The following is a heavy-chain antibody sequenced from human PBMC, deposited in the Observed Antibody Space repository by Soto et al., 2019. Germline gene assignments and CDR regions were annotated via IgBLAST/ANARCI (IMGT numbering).Heavy chain of an antibody. CDR2: IDPSDSYT. Sequence: GESLKISCKGSGYSFTSYWISWVRQMPGKGLEWMGRIDPSDSYTNYSPSFQGHVTISADKSISTAYLQWSSLKASDTAMYYCASYLPPPYYYDSSGRDHWGQGTLVTVSS. J-gene: IGHJ4*02. D-gene: IGHD3-22*01. CDR1: GYSFTSYW. V-gene: IGHV5-10-1*01. CDR3: ASYLPPPYYYDSSGRDH.